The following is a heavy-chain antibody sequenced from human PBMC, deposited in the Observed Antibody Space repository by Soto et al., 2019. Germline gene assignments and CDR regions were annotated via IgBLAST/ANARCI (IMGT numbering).Heavy chain of an antibody. J-gene: IGHJ6*02. CDR1: RFTLSSYG. CDR3: AKVLRIAARHPLYYFYGMDV. D-gene: IGHD6-6*01. V-gene: IGHV3-30*18. CDR2: MSYDGSTK. Sequence: ESGGGVVQPGGSLRLSCAASRFTLSSYGMHWVRQAPGKRLEWVALMSYDGSTKYYADSVKGRFTVSRDNSKNTLYLQMSSLRAEDTAVYYCAKVLRIAARHPLYYFYGMDVWGQGTTVTVSS.